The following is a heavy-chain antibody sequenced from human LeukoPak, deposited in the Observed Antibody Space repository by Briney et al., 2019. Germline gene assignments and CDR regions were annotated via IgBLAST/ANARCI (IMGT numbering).Heavy chain of an antibody. CDR2: IHTSGTT. J-gene: IGHJ3*02. D-gene: IGHD1-26*01. CDR3: ARFLRGATNALEI. Sequence: SETLSLTCLVSGGSTSTGDYYCSWIRQPAGKGLEWIGRIHTSGTTNYNPSLKSRVTISVDTSKNQFSLKLSSVTAADTAVYYCARFLRGATNALEIWGQGTMVTVSS. CDR1: GGSTSTGDYY. V-gene: IGHV4-61*02.